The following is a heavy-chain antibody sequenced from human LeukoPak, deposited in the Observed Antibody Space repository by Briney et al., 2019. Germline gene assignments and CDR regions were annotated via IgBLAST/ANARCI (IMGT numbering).Heavy chain of an antibody. V-gene: IGHV3-23*01. CDR1: GFTFSSYA. CDR2: ISGSGGST. J-gene: IGHJ4*02. D-gene: IGHD3-3*01. Sequence: PGGSLRLSCAASGFTFSSYAMSWVRQAPGKGLEWVSAISGSGGSTYYADSVKGRFTISRDNSKNTLYLQMNSLRAEDTAVYYCAKPPQLLRFLEWLLRDWGQGTLVTVSS. CDR3: AKPPQLLRFLEWLLRD.